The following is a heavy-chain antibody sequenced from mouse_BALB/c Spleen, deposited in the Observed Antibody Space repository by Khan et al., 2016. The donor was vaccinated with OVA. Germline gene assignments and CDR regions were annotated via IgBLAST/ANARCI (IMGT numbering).Heavy chain of an antibody. V-gene: IGHV2-2*01. J-gene: IGHJ3*01. CDR2: IWSGGNT. D-gene: IGHD2-14*01. Sequence: QVQLQQSGPGLVQPSQSLSITCTVSGFSLTTYGVHWIRQSPGKGLEWLGVIWSGGNTDYNAPFISRLSISKDNSKSQVFFKMNSLQAVDAAMYXCARNSYMYDFTYWGQGTLVTVSA. CDR3: ARNSYMYDFTY. CDR1: GFSLTTYG.